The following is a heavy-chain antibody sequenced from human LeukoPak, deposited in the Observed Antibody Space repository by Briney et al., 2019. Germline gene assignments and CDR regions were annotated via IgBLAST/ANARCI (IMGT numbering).Heavy chain of an antibody. CDR2: ISFDGNNR. Sequence: GGSLRLSCAASGFTFNNYAMFWVRQAPGNGLEWVSVISFDGNNRYYAASVKGRFTISRDNSKNVYLQMSSLRVEDTAVYYCARGALGLTYSSSLYLGYHGLDVWGQGTTVIVSS. CDR1: GFTFNNYA. J-gene: IGHJ6*02. CDR3: ARGALGLTYSSSLYLGYHGLDV. D-gene: IGHD6-13*01. V-gene: IGHV3-30-3*01.